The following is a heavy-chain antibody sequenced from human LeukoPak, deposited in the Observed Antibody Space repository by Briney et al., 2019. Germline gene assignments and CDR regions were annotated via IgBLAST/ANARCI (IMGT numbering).Heavy chain of an antibody. Sequence: SETLSLTCTVYGESFNVYFWSWIRQPPGKGLEWIGEINHIGRTNSDPSVKSRVTMSIDTSKNQFSLNLTSVSAADTAVYYCARGYEGYLDYWGQGTLVTVSS. CDR2: INHIGRT. D-gene: IGHD3-3*01. J-gene: IGHJ4*02. CDR1: GESFNVYF. CDR3: ARGYEGYLDY. V-gene: IGHV4-34*01.